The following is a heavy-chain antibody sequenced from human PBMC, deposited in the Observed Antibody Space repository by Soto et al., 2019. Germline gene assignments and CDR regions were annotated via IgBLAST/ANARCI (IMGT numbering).Heavy chain of an antibody. D-gene: IGHD6-13*01. CDR1: GFTFSNAW. CDR3: TTASTDSSWYPLDY. CDR2: IKSKTDGGTT. V-gene: IGHV3-15*07. Sequence: GGSLRLSCAASGFTFSNAWMNWVRQAPGKGLEWVGRIKSKTDGGTTDYAAPVKGRFTISRDDSKNTLYLQMNSLKTEDTAVYYCTTASTDSSWYPLDYWGQGTLVTVSS. J-gene: IGHJ4*02.